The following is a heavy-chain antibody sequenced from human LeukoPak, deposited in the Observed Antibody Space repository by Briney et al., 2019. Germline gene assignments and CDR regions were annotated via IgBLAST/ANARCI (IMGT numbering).Heavy chain of an antibody. CDR3: AKGGPQQWLADS. CDR2: ISYDGSDI. V-gene: IGHV3-30*18. D-gene: IGHD6-19*01. CDR1: GFTFSSYG. Sequence: GGSLRLSCAASGFTFSSYGIHWVRQAPGKGLEWVSLISYDGSDIYYADSVKGRFTISRDNSKNTLYLQVNSLRVDDTAVYYCAKGGPQQWLADSWGQGTLVTVSS. J-gene: IGHJ4*02.